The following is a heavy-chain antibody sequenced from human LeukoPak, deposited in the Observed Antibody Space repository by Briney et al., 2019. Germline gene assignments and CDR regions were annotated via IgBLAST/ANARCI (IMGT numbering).Heavy chain of an antibody. Sequence: GGSLRLSCAASGFTFSAYYMSWIRQAPGKGLEWVSYISSSSSTIYYADSVKGRFTISRDNAKNSLYLQMNSLGAEDTAVYYCAMVVGNNWSDPWGQGTLVTVSS. J-gene: IGHJ5*02. CDR3: AMVVGNNWSDP. CDR2: ISSSSSTI. V-gene: IGHV3-11*01. CDR1: GFTFSAYY. D-gene: IGHD2-21*01.